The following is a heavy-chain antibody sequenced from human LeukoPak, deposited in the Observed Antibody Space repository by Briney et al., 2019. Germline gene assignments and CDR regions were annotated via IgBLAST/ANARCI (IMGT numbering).Heavy chain of an antibody. CDR2: IYTSGST. D-gene: IGHD3-22*01. Sequence: SETLSLTCTVSGGSISSHYWSWIRQPAGKGLEWIGRIYTSGSTNYNPSLKSRVTMSVDTSKNQFSLKLSSVTAADTAVYYCARAEYYYDSSGYCLDYWGQGTLVTVSS. J-gene: IGHJ4*02. CDR3: ARAEYYYDSSGYCLDY. CDR1: GGSISSHY. V-gene: IGHV4-4*07.